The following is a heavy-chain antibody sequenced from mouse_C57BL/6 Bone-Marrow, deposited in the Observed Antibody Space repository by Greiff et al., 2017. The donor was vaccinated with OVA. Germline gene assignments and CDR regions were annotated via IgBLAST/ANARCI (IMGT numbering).Heavy chain of an antibody. J-gene: IGHJ1*03. CDR1: GFSLSTFGMG. D-gene: IGHD2-9*01. V-gene: IGHV8-8*01. CDR2: IWWDDDK. Sequence: QVQLKESGPGILQPSQTLSLTCSFSGFSLSTFGMGVGWIRQPSGKGLEWLAHIWWDDDKYYNPALKSRLTISKDTSKNQVFLKIANVDTADTATYYCAFYPTTVSPYDVWGTGTTVTVSS. CDR3: AFYPTTVSPYDV.